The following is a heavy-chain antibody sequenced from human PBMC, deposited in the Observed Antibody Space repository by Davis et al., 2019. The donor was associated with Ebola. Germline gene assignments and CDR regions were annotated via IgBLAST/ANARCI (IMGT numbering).Heavy chain of an antibody. CDR2: ISAYNGNT. CDR3: ARGGIQLWLEY. J-gene: IGHJ4*02. V-gene: IGHV1-18*01. Sequence: ASVKVSCKASGGTFSSYAISWVRQAPGQGLEWMGWISAYNGNTNYAQKLQGRVAMTTDTSTSTAYMELRSLRSDDTAVYYCARGGIQLWLEYWGQGTLVTVSS. D-gene: IGHD5-18*01. CDR1: GGTFSSYA.